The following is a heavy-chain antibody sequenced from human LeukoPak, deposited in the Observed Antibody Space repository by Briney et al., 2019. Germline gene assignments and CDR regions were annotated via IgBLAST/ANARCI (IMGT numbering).Heavy chain of an antibody. CDR1: GYTFTSYG. J-gene: IGHJ5*02. V-gene: IGHV1-18*01. CDR2: ISAYNGNT. D-gene: IGHD6-13*01. Sequence: ASVKVSCKASGYTFTSYGISWVRQAPGQGLEWMGRISAYNGNTNYAQKLQGRVTMTTDTSTSTAYMELRSLRSDDTAVYYCARDPLRYSSSPGRYNWFDPWGQGTLVTVSS. CDR3: ARDPLRYSSSPGRYNWFDP.